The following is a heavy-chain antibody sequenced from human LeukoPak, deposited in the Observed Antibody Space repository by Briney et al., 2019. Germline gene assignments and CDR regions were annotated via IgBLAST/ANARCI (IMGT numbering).Heavy chain of an antibody. CDR2: IYYSGST. D-gene: IGHD1-26*01. CDR1: GGSISSSSYY. V-gene: IGHV4-39*01. CDR3: ARLPYSEGALYA. Sequence: SETLSLTYTVSGGSISSSSYYWGWIRQPPGKGLEWIGSIYYSGSTYYNPSLKSRLTISVDTSKNQFSLKLNSVTAADTAVYYCARLPYSEGALYARGEGTMVTVSS. J-gene: IGHJ3*01.